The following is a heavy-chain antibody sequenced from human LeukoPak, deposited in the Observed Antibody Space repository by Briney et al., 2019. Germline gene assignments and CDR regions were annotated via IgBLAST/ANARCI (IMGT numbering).Heavy chain of an antibody. J-gene: IGHJ2*01. Sequence: ASETLSHTCAVSGGSFSGYYWSWIRQPPGKGLEWIGEISHSGSTNYSPSLKSRITISVDTSKNQFSLNLSSVTAADAAVYYCARALVRATMVWYFDLWGRGTLVTVSS. D-gene: IGHD5-12*01. CDR1: GGSFSGYY. CDR3: ARALVRATMVWYFDL. V-gene: IGHV4-34*01. CDR2: ISHSGST.